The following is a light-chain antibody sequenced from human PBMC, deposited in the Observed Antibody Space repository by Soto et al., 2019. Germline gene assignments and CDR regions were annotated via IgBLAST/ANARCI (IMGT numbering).Light chain of an antibody. J-gene: IGKJ1*01. Sequence: EIVMTQSPATLSVSPGERATLSCRASQSVSSNLAWYQQKPGQAPRLLIYVASTRATGIPDRFSGSGSGKELTLTISSLQYEDFAVYYCQNSNTWARTFGQGAKVEIK. CDR1: QSVSSN. V-gene: IGKV3-15*01. CDR3: QNSNTWART. CDR2: VAS.